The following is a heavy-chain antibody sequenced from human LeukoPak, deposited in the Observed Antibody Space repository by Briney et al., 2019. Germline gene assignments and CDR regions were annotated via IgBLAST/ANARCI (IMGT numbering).Heavy chain of an antibody. CDR1: GFTVSSNY. V-gene: IGHV3-53*01. D-gene: IGHD3-3*01. Sequence: GGSLRLSCAASGFTVSSNYMSWVRQAPGKGLEWVSVIYSGGSTYYADPVKGRFTISRDNSKNTLYLQMNSLRAEDTAVYYCARAPGRGNTIFGVVAPKYGMDVWGQGTTVTVSS. CDR3: ARAPGRGNTIFGVVAPKYGMDV. CDR2: IYSGGST. J-gene: IGHJ6*02.